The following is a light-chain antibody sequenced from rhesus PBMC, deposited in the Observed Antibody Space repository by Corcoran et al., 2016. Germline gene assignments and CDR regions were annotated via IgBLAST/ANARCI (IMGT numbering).Light chain of an antibody. V-gene: IGKV1-74*01. CDR1: ENVNNY. Sequence: DIQMTQSPSSLSASVGDRVTITCRTSENVNNYLNWYQQKPGKAPKLLIYKSSTLQSGVPSRFSGSGSGTDFTLTISSLQPEDFAAYYCLQHNSYPFTFGPGTKLDIK. CDR3: LQHNSYPFT. CDR2: KSS. J-gene: IGKJ3*01.